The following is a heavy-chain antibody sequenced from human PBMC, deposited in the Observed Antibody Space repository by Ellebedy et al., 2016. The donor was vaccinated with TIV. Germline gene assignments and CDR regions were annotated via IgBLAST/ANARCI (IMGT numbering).Heavy chain of an antibody. CDR1: GYTFTSYY. D-gene: IGHD3-3*01. CDR2: INPSGGKT. J-gene: IGHJ4*02. CDR3: ARSSFGSGYYGSLDY. Sequence: AASVKVSCKASGYTFTSYYLHWVRQAPGQGLEWMGTINPSGGKTTYAQKLQGRVTMTRDTSTSVVYVELTSLRSEDTAVYYCARSSFGSGYYGSLDYWGQGTLVTVSS. V-gene: IGHV1-46*04.